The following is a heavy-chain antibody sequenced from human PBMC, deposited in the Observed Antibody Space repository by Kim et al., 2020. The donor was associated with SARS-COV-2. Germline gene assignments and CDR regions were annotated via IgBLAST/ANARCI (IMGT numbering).Heavy chain of an antibody. CDR2: IIPIFGTA. V-gene: IGHV1-69*13. Sequence: SVKVSCKASGGTFSSYAISWVRQAPGQGLEWMGGIIPIFGTANYAQKFQGRVTMTADESTSTAYMELSSLRSEDTAVYYCARGSRFGELLFPMLYNWFDPWGQGTLVTVSS. CDR3: ARGSRFGELLFPMLYNWFDP. CDR1: GGTFSSYA. D-gene: IGHD3-10*01. J-gene: IGHJ5*02.